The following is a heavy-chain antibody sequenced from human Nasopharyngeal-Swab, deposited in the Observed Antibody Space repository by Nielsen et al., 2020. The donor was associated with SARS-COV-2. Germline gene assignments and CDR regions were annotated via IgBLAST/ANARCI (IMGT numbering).Heavy chain of an antibody. J-gene: IGHJ4*02. D-gene: IGHD6-19*01. CDR3: ARLSGWYLSLAFDY. CDR2: ISSSSSTI. V-gene: IGHV3-48*02. CDR1: GFTFSSYS. Sequence: GESLKISCAASGFTFSSYSMNWVRQAPGKGLEWVSYISSSSSTIYYADSVKGRFTISRDNAKNSLYLQMNSLRDEDTAVYYCARLSGWYLSLAFDYWGQVTLVTVSS.